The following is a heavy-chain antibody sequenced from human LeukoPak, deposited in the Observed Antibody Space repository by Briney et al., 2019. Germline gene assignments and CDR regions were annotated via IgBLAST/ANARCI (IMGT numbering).Heavy chain of an antibody. V-gene: IGHV3-30*02. J-gene: IGHJ5*02. D-gene: IGHD6-13*01. CDR3: AKEAVGSRTNYNWFDP. CDR2: IRYDGSNK. Sequence: GGSLRLSCAASGFTFSSYGMHWVRQAPGKGLEWVAFIRYDGSNKYYADSVKGRFTISRDNSKNTLYLQMNSLRAEDTAVYYCAKEAVGSRTNYNWFDPWGQGTLVTVSS. CDR1: GFTFSSYG.